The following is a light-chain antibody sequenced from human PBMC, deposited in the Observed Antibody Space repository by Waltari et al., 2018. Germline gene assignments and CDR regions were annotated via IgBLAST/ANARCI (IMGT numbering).Light chain of an antibody. V-gene: IGKV4-1*01. J-gene: IGKJ1*01. CDR3: QQFYKTPPA. CDR1: QSVLYSSNNKNY. CDR2: WAS. Sequence: DMVMTQSPDSLVLSLGERATINCTSSQSVLYSSNNKNYLAWYQQRPGQPPRLLTYWASTRVSGVPDRFSGSGSGTDFTLTISSLQAEDVAVYYCQQFYKTPPAFGQGTKVDLK.